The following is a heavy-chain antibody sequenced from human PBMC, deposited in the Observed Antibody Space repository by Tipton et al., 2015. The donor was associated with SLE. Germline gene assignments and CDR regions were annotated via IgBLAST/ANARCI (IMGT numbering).Heavy chain of an antibody. CDR3: ATVRLQRDGWYPWDF. D-gene: IGHD6-19*01. J-gene: IGHJ4*02. CDR2: IYYDGTA. Sequence: TLSLTCFVSGASVRSTSYHWGWIRQPPGKGLEWIGNIYYDGTAYSTPSLESRVSIPVDTSKNQVSLRLASVTAADTAVYYCATVRLQRDGWYPWDFWGQGTLVTVSS. V-gene: IGHV4-39*07. CDR1: GASVRSTSYH.